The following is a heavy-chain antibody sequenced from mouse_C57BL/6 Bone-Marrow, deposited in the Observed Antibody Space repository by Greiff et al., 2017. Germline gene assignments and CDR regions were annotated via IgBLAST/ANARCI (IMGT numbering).Heavy chain of an antibody. CDR1: GYTFTSYW. CDR3: EAYSNSYYFDY. D-gene: IGHD2-5*01. Sequence: VQLQQPGAELVKPGASVKLSCKASGYTFTSYWMQWVKQRPGQGLEWIGEIDPSDSYTNYNQKFKGKATLTVDTSSSTAYMQLSSLTSEDSAVYYCEAYSNSYYFDYWGQGTTLTVSS. J-gene: IGHJ2*01. V-gene: IGHV1-50*01. CDR2: IDPSDSYT.